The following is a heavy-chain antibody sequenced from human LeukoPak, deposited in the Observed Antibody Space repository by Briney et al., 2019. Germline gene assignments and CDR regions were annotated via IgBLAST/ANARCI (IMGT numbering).Heavy chain of an antibody. Sequence: PGRSLRLSCEASGFSLCDYAMHWVRHIPGKGLEWVSGITWDSGTIDYAGSVRGRFTISRDNAKNSLYLQMNTLRPEDTAIYYCAKGKSIASLWYMDVWGKGTTVIVSS. CDR3: AKGKSIASLWYMDV. CDR1: GFSLCDYA. D-gene: IGHD2-2*01. V-gene: IGHV3-9*01. CDR2: ITWDSGTI. J-gene: IGHJ6*03.